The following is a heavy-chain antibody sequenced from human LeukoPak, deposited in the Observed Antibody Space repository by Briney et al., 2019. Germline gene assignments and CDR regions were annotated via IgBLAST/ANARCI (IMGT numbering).Heavy chain of an antibody. V-gene: IGHV4-4*07. Sequence: PSETLSLTCTVSGGSISNYYWNWIRQSAGKGLEWIGRIYSTGSTNYNPSLKSRITISVDTSKNQFSLKLSSVTAADTAVYYCARARYYDILTGYSSYFDYWGQGTLVTVSS. CDR3: ARARYYDILTGYSSYFDY. D-gene: IGHD3-9*01. J-gene: IGHJ4*02. CDR2: IYSTGST. CDR1: GGSISNYY.